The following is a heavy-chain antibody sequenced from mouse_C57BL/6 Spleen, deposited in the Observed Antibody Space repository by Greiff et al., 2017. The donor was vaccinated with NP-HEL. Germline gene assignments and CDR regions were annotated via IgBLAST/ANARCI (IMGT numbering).Heavy chain of an antibody. V-gene: IGHV10-1*01. Sequence: EVQLQESGGGLVQPKGSLKLSCAASGFSFNTYAMNWVRQAPGKGLEWVARIRSKSNNYATYYADSVKDRFTISRDDSESMLYLQMNNLKTEDTAMYYCVRQDGYYWYFDVWGTGTTVTVSS. CDR1: GFSFNTYA. CDR2: IRSKSNNYAT. CDR3: VRQDGYYWYFDV. D-gene: IGHD2-3*01. J-gene: IGHJ1*03.